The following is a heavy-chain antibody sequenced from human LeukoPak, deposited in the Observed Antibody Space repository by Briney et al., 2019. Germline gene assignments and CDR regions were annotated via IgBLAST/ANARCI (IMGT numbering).Heavy chain of an antibody. J-gene: IGHJ3*02. Sequence: GGSLRLSCAASGFTFSDYYMSWIRQAPGKGLKWVSYISSSGSTIYSADSVKGRFTISRDNAKNSLYLQMNSLRAEDTAVYYCARLTTLVLKGAFDIWGQGTMVTVSS. CDR2: ISSSGSTI. CDR3: ARLTTLVLKGAFDI. V-gene: IGHV3-11*04. CDR1: GFTFSDYY. D-gene: IGHD3-22*01.